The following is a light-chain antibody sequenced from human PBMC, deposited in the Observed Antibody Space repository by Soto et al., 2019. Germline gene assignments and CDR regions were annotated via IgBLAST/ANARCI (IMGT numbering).Light chain of an antibody. CDR3: SSYTISATYV. CDR2: DVS. CDR1: STDVGAYNY. Sequence: QSALTQPASVSGSPGQAVTISCTVTSTDVGAYNYVSWYQQHPGKAPRLMIYDVSNLPAGVSNRFSGFTSGNTASLTIAGLQAEDEAEYFCSSYTISATYVFGSGTKVTVL. J-gene: IGLJ1*01. V-gene: IGLV2-14*01.